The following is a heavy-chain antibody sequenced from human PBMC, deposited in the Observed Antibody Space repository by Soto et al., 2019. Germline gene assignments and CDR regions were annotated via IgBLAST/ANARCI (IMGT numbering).Heavy chain of an antibody. D-gene: IGHD3-3*01. CDR2: ISAYNGNT. CDR1: GYTFTSYG. V-gene: IGHV1-18*01. Sequence: ASVKVSCKASGYTFTSYGISWVRQAPGQGLERMGWISAYNGNTNYAQKLQGRVTMTTDTSTSTAYMELRSLRSDDTAVYYCAREGRVYDFWSGPEYVGVLEGPSWFDPWGQGTLVTVSS. CDR3: AREGRVYDFWSGPEYVGVLEGPSWFDP. J-gene: IGHJ5*02.